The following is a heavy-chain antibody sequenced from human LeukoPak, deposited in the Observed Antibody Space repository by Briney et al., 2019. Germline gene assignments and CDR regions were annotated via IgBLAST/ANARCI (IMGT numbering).Heavy chain of an antibody. V-gene: IGHV1-69*04. D-gene: IGHD3-10*01. CDR1: GYTFSSYD. CDR2: IIPILGIA. J-gene: IGHJ4*02. Sequence: GASVKVSCKASGYTFSSYDINWVRQATGQGLEWMGRIIPILGIANYAQKFQGRVTITADKSTSTAYMELSSLRSEDTAVYYCARSYGSGSSNFDYWGQGTLVTVSS. CDR3: ARSYGSGSSNFDY.